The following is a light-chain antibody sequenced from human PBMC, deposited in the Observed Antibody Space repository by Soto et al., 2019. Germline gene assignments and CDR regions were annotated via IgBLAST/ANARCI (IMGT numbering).Light chain of an antibody. CDR3: QQYGSSPPWT. CDR2: GAS. Sequence: EIVLTHSPGTLSLSPWERATLSLRASQSVSSSYLAWYQQKPGQAPRLLIYGASSRATGIPDRFSGSGSGTDFTLTISRLEPEDFAVYYCQQYGSSPPWTFGQGTKVDI. J-gene: IGKJ1*01. CDR1: QSVSSSY. V-gene: IGKV3-20*01.